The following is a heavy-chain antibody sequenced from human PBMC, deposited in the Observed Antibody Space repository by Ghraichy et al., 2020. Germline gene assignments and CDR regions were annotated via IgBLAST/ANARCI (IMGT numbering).Heavy chain of an antibody. J-gene: IGHJ4*02. CDR2: IYFSGST. D-gene: IGHD6-19*01. V-gene: IGHV4-61*01. CDR1: GGSVSSRSYY. Sequence: SETLSLTCTVSGGSVSSRSYYWSWIRQPPGKGLEWIGYIYFSGSTTYNPSLKSRVTISVDTSKNQFSLKLSSVTAADTAVYYWATYSRGWWTFDYWGQGTLVTVSS. CDR3: ATYSRGWWTFDY.